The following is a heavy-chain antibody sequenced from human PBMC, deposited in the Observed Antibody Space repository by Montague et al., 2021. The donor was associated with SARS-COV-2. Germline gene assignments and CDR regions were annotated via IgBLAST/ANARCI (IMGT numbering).Heavy chain of an antibody. CDR2: IDWDDDK. J-gene: IGHJ4*02. V-gene: IGHV2-70*01. CDR1: GFSLSTSGMC. D-gene: IGHD1-26*01. CDR3: ARMRWELLGGVHYFDY. Sequence: VKPTQTLTPTCTFSGFSLSTSGMCVSWIRQPPGKALEWLALIDWDDDKYYSTSLKTRLTISKDTSKNQVVLTMTNMDPVDTATYYCARMRWELLGGVHYFDYWGQGTLVTVSS.